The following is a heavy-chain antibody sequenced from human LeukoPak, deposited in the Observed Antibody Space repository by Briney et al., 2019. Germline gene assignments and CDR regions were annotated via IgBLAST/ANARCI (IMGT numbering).Heavy chain of an antibody. CDR3: ARGDDYNSTLFHS. J-gene: IGHJ4*02. D-gene: IGHD5-12*01. Sequence: PSETLSLTCTVSGASITRYFWNWIRQPPGKELEWIGYISSGGSTNYNPSLKSRVTISIDTSKNQFSLKLTSATAADTAVYYCARGDDYNSTLFHSGGKGPLVTVSS. V-gene: IGHV4-59*01. CDR2: ISSGGST. CDR1: GASITRYF.